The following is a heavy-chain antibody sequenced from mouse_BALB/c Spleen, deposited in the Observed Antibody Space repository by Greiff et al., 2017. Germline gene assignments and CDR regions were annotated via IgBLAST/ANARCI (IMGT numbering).Heavy chain of an antibody. J-gene: IGHJ3*01. CDR2: ISYSGST. D-gene: IGHD2-14*01. CDR1: GYSITSDYA. V-gene: IGHV3-2*02. Sequence: EVKLLESGPGLVKPSQSLSLTCTVTGYSITSDYAWNWIRQFPGNKLEWMGYISYSGSTSYNPSLKSRISITRDTSKNQFFLQLNSVTTEDTATYYCARSEGYDWGQGTLVTVSA. CDR3: ARSEGYD.